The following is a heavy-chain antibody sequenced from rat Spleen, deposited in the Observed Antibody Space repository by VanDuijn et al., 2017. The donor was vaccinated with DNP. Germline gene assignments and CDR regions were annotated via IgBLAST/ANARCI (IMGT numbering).Heavy chain of an antibody. J-gene: IGHJ2*01. Sequence: EVQLVESGGGLVQPGRSLKLSCAASGFTFSNYDMAWVRQAPKKGLELVAAISTSGSRTYYADSVKGRFTISRDNGKSTLYLQMDSLRSEDTATYYCATQVHNSGSSWGQGVMVTVSS. D-gene: IGHD4-3*01. CDR3: ATQVHNSGSS. CDR1: GFTFSNYD. CDR2: ISTSGSRT. V-gene: IGHV5-25*01.